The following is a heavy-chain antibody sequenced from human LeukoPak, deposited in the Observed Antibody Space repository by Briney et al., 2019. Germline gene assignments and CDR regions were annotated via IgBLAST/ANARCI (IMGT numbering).Heavy chain of an antibody. CDR1: GFTFSSYA. D-gene: IGHD3-16*02. Sequence: GGSLRLSCAASGFTFSSYAMSWVRQAPGKGLEWVSAISGSGGSTYYADSVKGRFTISRDNSKNTLYLQMNSLRAADTAVYYCAKDQGVYDYVWGSYRYSPFDYWGQGTLVTVSS. CDR3: AKDQGVYDYVWGSYRYSPFDY. J-gene: IGHJ4*02. V-gene: IGHV3-23*01. CDR2: ISGSGGST.